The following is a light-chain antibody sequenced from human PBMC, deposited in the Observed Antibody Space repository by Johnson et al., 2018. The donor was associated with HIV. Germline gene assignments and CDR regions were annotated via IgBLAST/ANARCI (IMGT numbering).Light chain of an antibody. J-gene: IGLJ1*01. CDR2: DNN. CDR3: GTWDSSLSTYV. Sequence: QSVLTQPPSVSAAPGQKVTISCSGSSSNIGNNYVSWYQHLPGRAPKLLIYDNNKRPSGIPDRFSGSKSGTSATLGITGLQTGDEADYYCGTWDSSLSTYVFGIGTKFTVL. V-gene: IGLV1-51*01. CDR1: SSNIGNNY.